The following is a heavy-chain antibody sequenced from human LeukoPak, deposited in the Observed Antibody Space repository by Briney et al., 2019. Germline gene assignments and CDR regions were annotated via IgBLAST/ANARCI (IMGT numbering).Heavy chain of an antibody. CDR2: IYYSGST. Sequence: SRTLSLTCTVSGGSISSGDYYWSWIRQPPGKGLEWIGYIYYSGSTYYNPSLKSRVTISVDTSKNQFSLKLSSVTAADTAVYYCALGDGDYYYYGMDVWGQGTTVTVSS. V-gene: IGHV4-30-4*01. J-gene: IGHJ6*02. CDR1: GGSISSGDYY. D-gene: IGHD3-16*01. CDR3: ALGDGDYYYYGMDV.